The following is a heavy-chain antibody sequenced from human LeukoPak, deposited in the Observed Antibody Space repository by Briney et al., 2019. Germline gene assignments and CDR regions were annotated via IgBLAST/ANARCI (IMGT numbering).Heavy chain of an antibody. Sequence: GGSLRLSCAASGFTFDDYGMSWVRQAPGKGLEWVSGINWNGGSTGYADSVKGRFTISRDNAKNSLYLQMNSLRAEDTALYYCARDNLRVYSSGWYDYWGQGTLVTVSS. V-gene: IGHV3-20*04. CDR1: GFTFDDYG. J-gene: IGHJ4*02. CDR2: INWNGGST. D-gene: IGHD6-19*01. CDR3: ARDNLRVYSSGWYDY.